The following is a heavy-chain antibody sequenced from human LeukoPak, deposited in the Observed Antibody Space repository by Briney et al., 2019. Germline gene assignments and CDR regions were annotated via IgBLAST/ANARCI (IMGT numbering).Heavy chain of an antibody. Sequence: PGRCLRLSCAASGFTFSSYGMHWVRQAPGKGLEWVAVIWYDGSNKYYADSVKGRFTISRDNSKNTLYLQMNSLRAEDTAVYYCARGEYSSSATLDYWGQGTLVTVSS. CDR2: IWYDGSNK. J-gene: IGHJ4*02. D-gene: IGHD6-6*01. CDR1: GFTFSSYG. V-gene: IGHV3-33*01. CDR3: ARGEYSSSATLDY.